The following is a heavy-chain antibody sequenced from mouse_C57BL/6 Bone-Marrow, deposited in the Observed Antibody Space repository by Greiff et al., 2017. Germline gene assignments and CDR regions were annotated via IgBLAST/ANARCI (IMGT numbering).Heavy chain of an antibody. CDR1: GYTFTSYG. Sequence: VQLQQSGAELVRPGSSVKMSCKTSGYTFTSYGINWVKQRPGQGLEWIGYIYIGNGYTEYNEKFKGTDTLTSDTASSTAYMQRTRLTAEDSEIYFCEFITTVVATKKFDYWGQGTTLTVSS. D-gene: IGHD1-1*01. V-gene: IGHV1-58*01. CDR3: EFITTVVATKKFDY. J-gene: IGHJ2*01. CDR2: IYIGNGYT.